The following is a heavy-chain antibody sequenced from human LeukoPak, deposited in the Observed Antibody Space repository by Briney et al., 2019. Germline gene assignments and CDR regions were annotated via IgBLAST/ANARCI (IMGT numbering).Heavy chain of an antibody. CDR2: IRSKGNSYAT. D-gene: IGHD2-15*01. CDR1: GFTSSAST. CDR3: TRHEDCSGASCYSPHDY. V-gene: IGHV3-73*01. J-gene: IGHJ4*02. Sequence: GGSLKLSCAASGFTSSASTMHWVRQASGKGLEWVGRIRSKGNSYATAYAASVKGRFTISRDDSKNTAYLQMNSLKTEDTAVYYCTRHEDCSGASCYSPHDYWGQGTLATVSS.